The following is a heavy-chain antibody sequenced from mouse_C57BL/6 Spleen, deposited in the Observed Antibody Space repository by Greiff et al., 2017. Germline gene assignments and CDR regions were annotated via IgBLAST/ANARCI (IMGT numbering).Heavy chain of an antibody. Sequence: VQLQQSGAELVRPGTSVKVSCKASGYAFTNYLIEWVKQRPGQGLEWIGVINPGSGGTNYNEKFKGKATLTADKSSSTAYMQLSSLTSEDSAVYFCARRGEGDYFDYWGQGTTLTVSS. CDR2: INPGSGGT. V-gene: IGHV1-54*01. CDR1: GYAFTNYL. CDR3: ARRGEGDYFDY. J-gene: IGHJ2*01.